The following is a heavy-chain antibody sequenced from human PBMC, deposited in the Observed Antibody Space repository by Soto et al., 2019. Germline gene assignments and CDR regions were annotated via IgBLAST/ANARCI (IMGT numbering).Heavy chain of an antibody. CDR2: ISGSGGST. Sequence: PGGSLRLSCAASGFTFSSYAMSWVRQAPGKGLEWVSAISGSGGSTYYADSVKGRFTISRDNSKNTLYLQMNSLRAEDTAVYYCAKSLSRPPYYYYGMDVWGQGTTVTVSS. V-gene: IGHV3-23*01. J-gene: IGHJ6*02. CDR1: GFTFSSYA. CDR3: AKSLSRPPYYYYGMDV.